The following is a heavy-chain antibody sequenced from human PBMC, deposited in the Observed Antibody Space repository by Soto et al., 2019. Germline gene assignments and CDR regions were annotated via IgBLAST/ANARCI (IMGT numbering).Heavy chain of an antibody. V-gene: IGHV4-30-4*01. D-gene: IGHD4-17*01. Sequence: PSETLSLTCTVSGGSISSGDYYWSWIRQPPGKGLEWIGYIYYSGSTYYNPSLKSRVTISVDTSKNQFSLKLSSVTAADTAVYYCASHDYAHYGIDVWGKGTTATVSS. CDR3: ASHDYAHYGIDV. CDR1: GGSISSGDYY. J-gene: IGHJ6*04. CDR2: IYYSGST.